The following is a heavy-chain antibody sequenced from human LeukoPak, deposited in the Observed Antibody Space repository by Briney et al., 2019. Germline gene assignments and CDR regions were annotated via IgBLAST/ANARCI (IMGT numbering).Heavy chain of an antibody. Sequence: PGGSLRLSCAPSGFSFSSYAMSWVRQAPGEGLEWVSAISGSGGSTYYADSVKGRFTISRDNSKNTLYLQMNSLRAEDTAVYYCAKVRRIVNCSSTSCYFGYYFDYWGQGTLVTVSS. CDR2: ISGSGGST. V-gene: IGHV3-23*01. J-gene: IGHJ4*02. CDR3: AKVRRIVNCSSTSCYFGYYFDY. CDR1: GFSFSSYA. D-gene: IGHD2-2*01.